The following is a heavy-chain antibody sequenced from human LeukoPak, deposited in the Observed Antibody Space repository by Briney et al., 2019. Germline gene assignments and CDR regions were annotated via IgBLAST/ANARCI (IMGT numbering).Heavy chain of an antibody. D-gene: IGHD3-10*01. CDR3: ARAHYYGSGSYGLGFDY. J-gene: IGHJ4*02. CDR1: GFTFSSYS. V-gene: IGHV3-21*01. CDR2: ISSSSSYI. Sequence: PGGSLRLSCAASGFTFSSYSMNWVRQAPGKGLEWVSSISSSSSYIYYADSVKGRFTISRDNAKNSLYLQMNSLRAEDTAVYYCARAHYYGSGSYGLGFDYWGQGTLVTASS.